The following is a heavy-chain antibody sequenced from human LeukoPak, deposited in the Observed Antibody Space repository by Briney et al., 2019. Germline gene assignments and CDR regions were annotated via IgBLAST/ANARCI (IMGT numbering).Heavy chain of an antibody. D-gene: IGHD3-16*01. V-gene: IGHV3-23*01. CDR3: ANTFSRPPPYDY. CDR2: ISGSGGST. Sequence: PWGSLRLSCAASEFTFSSYAMSWVRQAPGKGLEWVSAISGSGGSTYYADSVKGRFTISRDNSKNTLYLQMNSLRAEDTAEYYCANTFSRPPPYDYWGQGTLVTVSS. J-gene: IGHJ4*02. CDR1: EFTFSSYA.